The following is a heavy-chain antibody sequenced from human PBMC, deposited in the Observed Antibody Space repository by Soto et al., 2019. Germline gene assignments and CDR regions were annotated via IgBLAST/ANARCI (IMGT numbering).Heavy chain of an antibody. D-gene: IGHD4-17*01. CDR2: IYYSGST. CDR1: GGSISSGGYY. Sequence: QVQLQESGPGLVKPSQTLSLTCTVSGGSISSGGYYWSWIRQHPGKGLEWIGYIYYSGSTYYNPSLKSQVTISVDTSKNQFSLKLSSVTAADTAVYYCARAPLSSQGTTVTTGFDPWGQGTLVTVSS. CDR3: ARAPLSSQGTTVTTGFDP. J-gene: IGHJ5*02. V-gene: IGHV4-31*01.